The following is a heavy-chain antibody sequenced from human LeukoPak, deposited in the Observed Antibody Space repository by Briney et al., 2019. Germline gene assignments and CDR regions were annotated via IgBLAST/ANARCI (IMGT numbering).Heavy chain of an antibody. CDR3: ARDHGYGDAFDI. Sequence: PSETPSLTCTVSGGSISSYYWSWIRQPPGKGLEWIGYIYYSGSTNYNPSLKSRVTISVDTSKNQFSLKLSSVTAADTAVYYCARDHGYGDAFDIWGQGTMVTVSS. CDR1: GGSISSYY. J-gene: IGHJ3*02. D-gene: IGHD5-18*01. CDR2: IYYSGST. V-gene: IGHV4-59*01.